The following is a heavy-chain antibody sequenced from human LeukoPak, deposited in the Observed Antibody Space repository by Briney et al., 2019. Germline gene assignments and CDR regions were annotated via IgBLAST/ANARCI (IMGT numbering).Heavy chain of an antibody. CDR3: ASPLMVRGQTDAFDI. Sequence: ASVNVSCKASGYTFTSYAMHWVRQAPGQRLEWMGWINAGNGNTIYSQKFQGRVTITRGTSASTAYMELSSLRSEDTAVYYCASPLMVRGQTDAFDIWGQGTMVTVSS. J-gene: IGHJ3*02. CDR2: INAGNGNT. V-gene: IGHV1-3*01. CDR1: GYTFTSYA. D-gene: IGHD3-10*01.